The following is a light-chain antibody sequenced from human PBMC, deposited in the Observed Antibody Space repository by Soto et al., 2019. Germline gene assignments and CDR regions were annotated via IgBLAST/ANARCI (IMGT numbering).Light chain of an antibody. Sequence: EFVFTQSPGTLSLSPGETATLPCSASQTVRNNYLAWYQQKPGQAPRLLIYDASSRATGIPDRFSGGGSGTDFTLTISRLEPEDFAVYYCQQFSSYPLTFGGGTKVDIK. CDR2: DAS. J-gene: IGKJ4*01. V-gene: IGKV3-20*01. CDR3: QQFSSYPLT. CDR1: QTVRNNY.